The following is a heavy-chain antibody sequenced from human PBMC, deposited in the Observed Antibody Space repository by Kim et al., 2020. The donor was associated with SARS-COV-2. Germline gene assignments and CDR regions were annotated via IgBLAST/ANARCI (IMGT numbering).Heavy chain of an antibody. D-gene: IGHD2-2*01. CDR3: ATSTRPTIVVVPAAKSMDV. CDR2: IIPIFGTA. CDR1: GGTFSSYA. V-gene: IGHV1-69*13. Sequence: SVKVSCKASGGTFSSYAISWVRQAPGQGLEWMGGIIPIFGTANYAQKFQGRVTITADESTSTAYMELSSLRSEDTAVYYCATSTRPTIVVVPAAKSMDVWGQGTTVTVSS. J-gene: IGHJ6*02.